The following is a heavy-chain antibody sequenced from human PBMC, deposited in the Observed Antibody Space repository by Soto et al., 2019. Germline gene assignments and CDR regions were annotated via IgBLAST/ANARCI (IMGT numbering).Heavy chain of an antibody. CDR1: GFTFGTYA. Sequence: VQLVESGGGVVQPGRSLRLSCADSGFTFGTYARPWVRQAPGQGLEWVAVISYDGSNKYYADSVRGRCTISRDKSKNTVDLQLNSLRAEDKAVYYCAKGMNYDYNYSLDVWGQGTTVTVSS. CDR2: ISYDGSNK. CDR3: AKGMNYDYNYSLDV. J-gene: IGHJ6*02. V-gene: IGHV3-30*18.